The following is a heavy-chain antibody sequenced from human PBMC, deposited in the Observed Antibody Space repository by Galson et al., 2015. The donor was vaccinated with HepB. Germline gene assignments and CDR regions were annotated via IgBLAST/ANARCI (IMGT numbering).Heavy chain of an antibody. CDR3: ARDTSYGDSSLSY. CDR2: ISAYNGNT. J-gene: IGHJ4*02. V-gene: IGHV1-18*01. CDR1: GYSFSNYG. Sequence: QSGAEVKKPGASVKVSCKASGYSFSNYGISWVRQAPGQGLEWMGWISAYNGNTNYAQKFQGRITMTTDTSTSTVYMEMRSLRSDDTAVYYCARDTSYGDSSLSYWGQGTLVTVSS. D-gene: IGHD4-17*01.